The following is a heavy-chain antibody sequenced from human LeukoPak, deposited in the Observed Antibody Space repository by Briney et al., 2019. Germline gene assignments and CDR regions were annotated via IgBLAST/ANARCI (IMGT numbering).Heavy chain of an antibody. CDR2: IYYSGST. CDR3: ARDYYDSSGPSYGMDV. V-gene: IGHV4-59*12. Sequence: SETLSLTCTVSGGSISSYYWSWIRQPPGKGLEWIGYIYYSGSTNYNPSLKSRVTMSVDTSKNQFSLKLSSVTAADTAVYYCARDYYDSSGPSYGMDVWGQGTTVTVSS. D-gene: IGHD3-22*01. J-gene: IGHJ6*02. CDR1: GGSISSYY.